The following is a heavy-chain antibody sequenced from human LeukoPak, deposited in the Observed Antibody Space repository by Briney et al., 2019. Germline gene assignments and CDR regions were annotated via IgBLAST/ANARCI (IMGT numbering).Heavy chain of an antibody. V-gene: IGHV3-23*01. Sequence: GGSLRLSCAASGFTFCSYAVGWVRQAPGEWLEWVLAISGSGGSTFYADSVKGRFTITRDNSKNTLYLQMNSLRADDTAAYYYAKDRYENWNYDPWYFDLWGRGTLVTVSS. CDR2: ISGSGGST. CDR1: GFTFCSYA. J-gene: IGHJ2*01. D-gene: IGHD1-7*01. CDR3: AKDRYENWNYDPWYFDL.